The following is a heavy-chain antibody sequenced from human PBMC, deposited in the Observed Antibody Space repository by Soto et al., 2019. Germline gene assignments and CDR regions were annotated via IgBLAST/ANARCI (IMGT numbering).Heavy chain of an antibody. CDR3: ARVAAAGTYFDY. J-gene: IGHJ4*02. Sequence: QVQLQESGPGLVKPSGTLSLTCAVSGGSISSSNWWSWVRQPPGKGLEWIGEIYHSGNTNYNPSLTSRVTISVDKSKNHFSLKLSSVTAADTAVYYCARVAAAGTYFDYWGLGTLVTVSS. CDR2: IYHSGNT. V-gene: IGHV4-4*02. D-gene: IGHD6-13*01. CDR1: GGSISSSNW.